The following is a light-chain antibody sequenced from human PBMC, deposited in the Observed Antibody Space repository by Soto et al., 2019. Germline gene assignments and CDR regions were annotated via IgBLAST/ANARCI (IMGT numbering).Light chain of an antibody. CDR1: QGISSY. CDR2: AAS. Sequence: AIRMTQSPSSLSASTGDRVTITCRASQGISSYLAWYQQKPGKAPKLLIYAASTLQSGVPSWSSGSGSGSDFTLTISGLQSEDLATYYGEQYYSYPRTFGQGTKVEIK. J-gene: IGKJ1*01. CDR3: EQYYSYPRT. V-gene: IGKV1-8*01.